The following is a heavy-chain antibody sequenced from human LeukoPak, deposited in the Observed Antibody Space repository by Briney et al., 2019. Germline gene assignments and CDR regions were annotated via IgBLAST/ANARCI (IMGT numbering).Heavy chain of an antibody. CDR1: DGSISSGGYY. Sequence: SETLSLTCTVSDGSISSGGYYWSWIRQHPGKGLEWIGYIYYSGSTYYNPSLKCRVTISVDTSKNQFSLKLSSVTAADTAVYYCAARSGSYYYYYYMDVWGKGTTVTVSS. D-gene: IGHD1-26*01. CDR3: AARSGSYYYYYYMDV. V-gene: IGHV4-31*03. J-gene: IGHJ6*03. CDR2: IYYSGST.